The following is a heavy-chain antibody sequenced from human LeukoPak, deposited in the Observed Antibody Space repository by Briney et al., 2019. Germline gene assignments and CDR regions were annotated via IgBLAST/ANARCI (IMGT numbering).Heavy chain of an antibody. D-gene: IGHD6-19*01. CDR1: GGSISSYY. V-gene: IGHV4-59*01. Sequence: SETLSLTCTVSGGSISSYYWIWIRQPPGKGLEWIGYIYYSGSTNYNPSPKSRVTISVDTSKNQFSLKLSSVTAADTAVYYCARDSGSSGWYKMVYWGQGTLVTVSS. J-gene: IGHJ4*02. CDR2: IYYSGST. CDR3: ARDSGSSGWYKMVY.